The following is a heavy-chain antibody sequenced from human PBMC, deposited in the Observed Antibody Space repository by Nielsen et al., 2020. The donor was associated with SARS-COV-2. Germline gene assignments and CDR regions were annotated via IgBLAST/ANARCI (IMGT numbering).Heavy chain of an antibody. V-gene: IGHV2-5*02. Sequence: SGPTLVKPTQTLTLTCTFSGFSLYTNGVGVGWIRQPPGKALEWLALIYWDDDKRYSTSLKSRLTITRDTSKNQVVLMMTHMDPVDTATYYCAHRSNIGLVGLYEYWGQGTLVTVSS. D-gene: IGHD3/OR15-3a*01. CDR1: GFSLYTNGVG. CDR3: AHRSNIGLVGLYEY. CDR2: IYWDDDK. J-gene: IGHJ4*02.